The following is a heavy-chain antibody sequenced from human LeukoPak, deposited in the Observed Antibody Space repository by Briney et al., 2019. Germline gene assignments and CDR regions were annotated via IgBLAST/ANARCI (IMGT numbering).Heavy chain of an antibody. CDR2: IDYSGYT. V-gene: IGHV4-59*01. J-gene: IGHJ5*02. D-gene: IGHD3-10*01. CDR3: ARGGYYGSGNDFRFDP. CDR1: GGAFSGYY. Sequence: SPSETPSLTCAVYGGAFSGYYWSWIRQPPGKGPEWIGYIDYSGYTNYNPSLKSRVTISVDTSKNQFSLKLTSVTAADTAVYFCARGGYYGSGNDFRFDPWGQGTLVTVSS.